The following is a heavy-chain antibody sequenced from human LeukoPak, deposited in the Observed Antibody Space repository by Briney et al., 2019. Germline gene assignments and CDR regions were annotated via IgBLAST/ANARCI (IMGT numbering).Heavy chain of an antibody. J-gene: IGHJ4*02. V-gene: IGHV6-1*01. CDR2: TDSRSKWYN. D-gene: IGHD6-19*01. CDR3: ARDIIAVGSFDF. CDR1: GDSVSNNAA. Sequence: RTLSLTCVVSGDSVSNNAAWNWIRQSPSGGLEWLGRTDSRSKWYNDYAVSVKSLITISPHTSKNQFSLQLNSVTPDDTAVYFCARDIIAVGSFDFWGQGTLVTVSS.